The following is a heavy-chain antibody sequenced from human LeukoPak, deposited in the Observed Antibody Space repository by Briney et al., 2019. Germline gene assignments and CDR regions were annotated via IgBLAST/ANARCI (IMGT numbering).Heavy chain of an antibody. D-gene: IGHD2-15*01. CDR3: ARAPLGRDVVVVAVY. Sequence: ASVKVSCKASGYTFTGYYMHWVRQAPGQGLEWMGWINPNSGGTNYALKFQGRVTMTRDTSISTAYMELSRLRSDDTAVYYCARAPLGRDVVVVAVYWGQGTLVTVSS. CDR2: INPNSGGT. J-gene: IGHJ4*02. V-gene: IGHV1-2*02. CDR1: GYTFTGYY.